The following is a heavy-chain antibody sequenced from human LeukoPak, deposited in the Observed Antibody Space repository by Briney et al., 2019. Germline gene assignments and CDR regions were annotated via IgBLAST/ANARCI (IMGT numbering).Heavy chain of an antibody. J-gene: IGHJ4*02. CDR1: GFTFSSYS. CDR3: ARDGEFGAVGFDY. D-gene: IGHD1-26*01. V-gene: IGHV3-21*01. Sequence: KSGGSLRLSCAASGFTFSSYSMNWVRQAPGKGLEWVSSISSSSSHIYYADSVKGRFTISRDNAKNSLYLQMNSLRAEDTAVYYCARDGEFGAVGFDYWGQGTLVTVSS. CDR2: ISSSSSHI.